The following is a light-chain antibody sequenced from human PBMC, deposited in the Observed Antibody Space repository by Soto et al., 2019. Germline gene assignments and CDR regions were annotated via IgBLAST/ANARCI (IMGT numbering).Light chain of an antibody. CDR2: DAS. V-gene: IGKV3-20*01. Sequence: EIVLTQSPGTLSLSPGERATLSCRASQSVHRGYLAWYQQKPGQAPRLVIDDASTRATGIPDRFSGSGSGTDFTLTFSRLEPEDFAVYYCQIYGDSPVTFGGGTKVDIK. CDR3: QIYGDSPVT. CDR1: QSVHRGY. J-gene: IGKJ4*01.